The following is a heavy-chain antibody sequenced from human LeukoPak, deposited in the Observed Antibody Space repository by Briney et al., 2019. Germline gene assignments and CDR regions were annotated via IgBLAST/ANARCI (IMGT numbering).Heavy chain of an antibody. CDR1: GFSLTTYE. D-gene: IGHD1-26*01. V-gene: IGHV3-48*03. J-gene: IGHJ3*02. CDR2: ISSSGDSI. CDR3: ARDRRVGATWSVGAFDI. Sequence: GGSLRLSCAASGFSLTTYEMNWVRQAQGTGQELVSYISSSGDSIYYADSVKGGFTISRDNAKNSLSLQMNSLRAEDTAIYYCARDRRVGATWSVGAFDIWGQGTTVTVSS.